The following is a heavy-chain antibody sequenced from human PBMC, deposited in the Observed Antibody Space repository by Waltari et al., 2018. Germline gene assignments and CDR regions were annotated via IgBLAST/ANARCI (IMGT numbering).Heavy chain of an antibody. J-gene: IGHJ4*02. D-gene: IGHD2-15*01. Sequence: QVQLVESGGGVVQPGRSLRLSCAAPGSPFSNGIIHWDRQAPGKGLEWVAAMSYDGISTYYADSVKGRFTIGGDDSKNTVYLQINSLRPEDTAIYYCAREGGTSGYSGYFDYWGQGTLVTVSS. CDR2: MSYDGIST. CDR3: AREGGTSGYSGYFDY. CDR1: GSPFSNGI. V-gene: IGHV3-30*01.